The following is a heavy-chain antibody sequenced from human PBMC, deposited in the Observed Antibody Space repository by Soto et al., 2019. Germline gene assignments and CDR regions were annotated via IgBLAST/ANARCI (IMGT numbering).Heavy chain of an antibody. CDR3: VRGGTPVILDY. Sequence: EVQLLESGGGLVQPGGSLRLSCAASGFTVSSNYMSWVRQAPGKGLEWVSVIYSGGSTYYADSVKGRFTISRYNSKNTLYLQMNSLRAEDTAVYYCVRGGTPVILDYWGQGTLVTVSS. CDR1: GFTVSSNY. V-gene: IGHV3-66*01. J-gene: IGHJ4*02. CDR2: IYSGGST. D-gene: IGHD3-10*01.